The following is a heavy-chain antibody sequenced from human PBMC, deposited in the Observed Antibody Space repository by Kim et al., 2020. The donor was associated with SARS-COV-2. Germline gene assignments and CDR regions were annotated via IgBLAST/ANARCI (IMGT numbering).Heavy chain of an antibody. CDR1: GGTFISYA. CDR2: IIPIFGTA. V-gene: IGHV1-69*13. D-gene: IGHD5-18*01. J-gene: IGHJ6*02. CDR3: ARVGYSYGFDYYYGMDV. Sequence: SVKVSCKASGGTFISYAISWVRQAPGQGLEWMGRIIPIFGTANYAQKFQGRVTITADESTSTAYMELRSLRSEDTAVYYCARVGYSYGFDYYYGMDVWGQGNTVTVSS.